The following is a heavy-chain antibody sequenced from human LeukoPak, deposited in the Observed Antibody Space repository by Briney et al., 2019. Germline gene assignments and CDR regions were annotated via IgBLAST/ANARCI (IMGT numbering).Heavy chain of an antibody. V-gene: IGHV3-53*01. CDR1: GFTVSSNY. D-gene: IGHD6-19*01. CDR2: IYSGGST. Sequence: GGSLRLSCAASGFTVSSNYMSWVRQAPGKGLEWVSVIYSGGSTYYADSVKGGFTISRDNSKNTLYLQMNSLRAEDTAVYYCARDRGGSGLYWYFDLWGRGTLVTVSS. J-gene: IGHJ2*01. CDR3: ARDRGGSGLYWYFDL.